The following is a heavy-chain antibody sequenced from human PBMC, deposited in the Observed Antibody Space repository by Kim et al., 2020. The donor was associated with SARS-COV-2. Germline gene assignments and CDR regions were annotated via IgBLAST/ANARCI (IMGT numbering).Heavy chain of an antibody. CDR2: ISSSSSYI. CDR1: GFTFSSYS. CDR3: ARGRGLERRWGDY. J-gene: IGHJ4*02. V-gene: IGHV3-21*01. Sequence: GGSLRLSCAASGFTFSSYSMNWVRQAPGKGLEWVSSISSSSSYIYYADSVKGRFTISRDNAKNSLYLQMNSLRAEDTAVYYCARGRGLERRWGDYWGQGTLVTVSS. D-gene: IGHD1-1*01.